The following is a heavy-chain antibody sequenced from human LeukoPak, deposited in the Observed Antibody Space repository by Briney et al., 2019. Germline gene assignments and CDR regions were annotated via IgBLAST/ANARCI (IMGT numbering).Heavy chain of an antibody. CDR3: ARDAGYCSSTSCQGGWFDP. V-gene: IGHV1-2*02. Sequence: EASVKVSCKASGYTFIGYYMHWVRQAPGQGLEWMGWINPNSGGTNYAQKFQGRVTMTRDTSISTAYMELSRLRSDDTAVYYCARDAGYCSSTSCQGGWFDPWGQGTLVTVSS. CDR2: INPNSGGT. CDR1: GYTFIGYY. D-gene: IGHD2-2*01. J-gene: IGHJ5*02.